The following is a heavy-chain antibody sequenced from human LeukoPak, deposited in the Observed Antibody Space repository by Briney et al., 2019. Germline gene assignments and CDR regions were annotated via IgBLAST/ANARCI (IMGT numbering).Heavy chain of an antibody. Sequence: SCKVSGYTLTELSMHWVRQAPGQGLEWVGRIKSKTDGGTTDYAAPVKGRFTISRDDSENTLYVQMNSLKTEDTAVYYCTTVGSSGCDNWGQGTLVTVSS. V-gene: IGHV3-15*01. J-gene: IGHJ4*02. CDR2: IKSKTDGGTT. D-gene: IGHD6-19*01. CDR1: GYTLTELS. CDR3: TTVGSSGCDN.